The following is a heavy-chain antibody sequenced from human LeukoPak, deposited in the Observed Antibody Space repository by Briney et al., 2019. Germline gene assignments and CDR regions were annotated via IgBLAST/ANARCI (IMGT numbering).Heavy chain of an antibody. V-gene: IGHV4-59*01. J-gene: IGHJ6*03. CDR3: ARGPRPYSDYYMDV. CDR1: GGSISTYY. D-gene: IGHD4-11*01. CDR2: IYYSGST. Sequence: PSETLSLTCTVSGGSISTYYWSWIRQPPGKGLEWIGYIYYSGSTNYNPSLKSRLTISVDTSKNQFSLKLSSVTAADTAVYYCARGPRPYSDYYMDVWGKGTTVTVSS.